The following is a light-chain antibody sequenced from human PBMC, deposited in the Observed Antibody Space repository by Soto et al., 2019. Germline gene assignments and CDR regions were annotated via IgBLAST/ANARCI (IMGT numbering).Light chain of an antibody. CDR3: QQYHNWRT. V-gene: IGKV3-15*01. CDR2: GAS. Sequence: EIVMTQSPATLSVSPGERATLSCRASQSVSSNLGWYQQKPGQAPRLLIHGASTRAAGIPARFSGSVSGTEFTLTISSMHSEDFAVYYCQQYHNWRTFGQGTKVEIK. J-gene: IGKJ1*01. CDR1: QSVSSN.